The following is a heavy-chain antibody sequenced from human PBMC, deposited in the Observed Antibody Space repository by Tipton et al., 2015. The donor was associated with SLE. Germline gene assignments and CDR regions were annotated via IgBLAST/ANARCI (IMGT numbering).Heavy chain of an antibody. D-gene: IGHD6-6*01. J-gene: IGHJ4*02. CDR2: INTSGST. CDR3: ARGRAAPPDYFDY. CDR1: GDSISSGSYY. Sequence: TLSLTCTVSGDSISSGSYYWSWIRQPAGKGLEWIGRINTSGSTNYNPSLKSRVTISVDTSKNQFSLKLSSVTAADTAVYYCARGRAAPPDYFDYWGQGTLVTVSS. V-gene: IGHV4-61*02.